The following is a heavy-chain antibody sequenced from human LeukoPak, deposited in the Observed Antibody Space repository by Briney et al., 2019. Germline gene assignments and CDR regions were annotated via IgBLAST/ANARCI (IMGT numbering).Heavy chain of an antibody. D-gene: IGHD4-17*01. V-gene: IGHV4-39*07. Sequence: SEALSLTCTVSGGSISSSSYYWGWIRQPPGKGLEWIGSIYYSVSTYYNPSLKSRVTMSVDTSKNQFSLKLSSVTAADTAVYYCATKHDYGDLDAFDIWGQGTMVTVSS. CDR3: ATKHDYGDLDAFDI. J-gene: IGHJ3*02. CDR1: GGSISSSSYY. CDR2: IYYSVST.